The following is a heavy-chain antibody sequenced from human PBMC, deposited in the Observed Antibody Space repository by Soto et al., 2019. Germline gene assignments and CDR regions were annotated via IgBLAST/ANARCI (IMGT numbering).Heavy chain of an antibody. J-gene: IGHJ6*02. V-gene: IGHV4-59*01. CDR1: GGSISSYY. CDR3: ARDYLGSAYYYYRMDV. Sequence: SETLSLTCTVSGGSISSYYWSWIRQPPGKGLEWIGYIYYSGSTNYNPSLKSRVTISVDTSKNQFSLKLSSVTAADTAVYYCARDYLGSAYYYYRMDVWGQGTTVTVSS. CDR2: IYYSGST.